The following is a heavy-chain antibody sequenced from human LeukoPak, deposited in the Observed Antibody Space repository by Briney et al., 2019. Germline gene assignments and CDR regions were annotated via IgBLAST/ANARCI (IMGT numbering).Heavy chain of an antibody. CDR3: ARDTPNDKTYYYDSSGSDFDY. V-gene: IGHV3-33*01. J-gene: IGHJ4*02. CDR1: GFTFSSYG. CDR2: IWDDGSNK. D-gene: IGHD3-22*01. Sequence: GGSLRLSCAASGFTFSSYGMHWVRQAPGKGLEWVAVIWDDGSNKYYADSVKGRFTISRDNSKNTLYLQMNSLRAEDTAVYCCARDTPNDKTYYYDSSGSDFDYWGQGTLVTVSS.